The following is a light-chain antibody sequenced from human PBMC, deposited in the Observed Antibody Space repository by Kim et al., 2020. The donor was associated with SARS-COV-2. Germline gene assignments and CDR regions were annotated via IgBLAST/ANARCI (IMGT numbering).Light chain of an antibody. J-gene: IGKJ5*01. CDR1: QSVSSSY. CDR3: QRQST. V-gene: IGKV3-20*01. Sequence: EIVLTQSPGTLSLSPGERATLACRASQSVSSSYLAWYQQKPGQAPRLLIYGASSRATGIPDRFSGSGSGTDFTLTISRLEPEDFAVYYSQRQSTFGEGTRLGIK. CDR2: GAS.